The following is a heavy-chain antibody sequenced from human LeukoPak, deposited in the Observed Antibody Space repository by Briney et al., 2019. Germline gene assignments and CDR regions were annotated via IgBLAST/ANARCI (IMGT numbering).Heavy chain of an antibody. CDR2: ISGSGGST. CDR3: AKVRSSGSGSYYIPGAFDI. J-gene: IGHJ3*02. CDR1: GFTFSSYA. Sequence: PGGSLRLSCAASGFTFSSYAMSWVRQAPGKGLEWVSAISGSGGSTYYADSVKGRFTISRDNSKNTLYLQMNSLRAEDTAVYYCAKVRSSGSGSYYIPGAFDIWGQGTMVTVSS. V-gene: IGHV3-23*01. D-gene: IGHD3-10*01.